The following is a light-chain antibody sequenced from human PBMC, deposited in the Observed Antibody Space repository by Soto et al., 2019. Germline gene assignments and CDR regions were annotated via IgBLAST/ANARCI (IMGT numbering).Light chain of an antibody. CDR3: QSFDSSLSGWV. CDR2: SNN. Sequence: QSVLTQPPSVSGAPGQSVTISCTGSSSNIGAGYDVHWYQQLPGTAPKLLIYSNNNRPSGIPDRFSGSNSGTSASLAITGLQADDEADYYCQSFDSSLSGWVFGGGTKVTVL. CDR1: SSNIGAGYD. V-gene: IGLV1-40*01. J-gene: IGLJ3*02.